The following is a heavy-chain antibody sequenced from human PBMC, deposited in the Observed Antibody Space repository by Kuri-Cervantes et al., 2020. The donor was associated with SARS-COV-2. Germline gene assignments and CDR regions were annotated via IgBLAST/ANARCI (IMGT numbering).Heavy chain of an antibody. CDR3: AKDTLLWTPGGHNWFDP. D-gene: IGHD3/OR15-3a*01. CDR2: ISGSGGTT. V-gene: IGHV3-23*01. Sequence: LSLTCAASRFRFSSYDMAWVRQAPGKGLGWVSGISGSGGTTYYADSVKGRFTISRDNSKNTLYLQVNSVRAEDTAVYYCAKDTLLWTPGGHNWFDPWGQGTLVTVSS. J-gene: IGHJ5*02. CDR1: RFRFSSYD.